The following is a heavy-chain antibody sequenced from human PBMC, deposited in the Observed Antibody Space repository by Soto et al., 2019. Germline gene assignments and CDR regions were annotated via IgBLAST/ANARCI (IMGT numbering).Heavy chain of an antibody. D-gene: IGHD6-19*01. J-gene: IGHJ3*02. CDR3: ARESLIAVAGDGSAFDI. CDR1: GFTFRSYE. V-gene: IGHV3-48*03. CDR2: ISSSGSTI. Sequence: GESLRLSCAASGFTFRSYEMNWVRQAPGKGPEWVSYISSSGSTIYYADSVKGRFTISRDNAKNSLYLQMNSLRAEDTAVYYCARESLIAVAGDGSAFDILGQGTMVTVSS.